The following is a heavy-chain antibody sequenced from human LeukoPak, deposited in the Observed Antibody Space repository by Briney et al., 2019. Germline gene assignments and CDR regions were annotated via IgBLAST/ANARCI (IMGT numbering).Heavy chain of an antibody. CDR1: GYSFTSYW. J-gene: IGHJ3*02. V-gene: IGHV5-51*01. CDR2: IYSGDSDT. Sequence: GEALQIFCRGSGYSFTSYWIGCGRRLPGKGVEWRGIIYSGDSDTSYSPSFKGQVTISADKSINTAYLQLSSLKASDTAMYYCALLIYDFGGAFDSWGQGTMVTVSS. CDR3: ALLIYDFGGAFDS. D-gene: IGHD3-3*01.